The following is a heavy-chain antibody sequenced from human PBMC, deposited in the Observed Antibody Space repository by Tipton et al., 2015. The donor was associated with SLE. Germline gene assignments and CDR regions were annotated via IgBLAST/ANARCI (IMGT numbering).Heavy chain of an antibody. J-gene: IGHJ6*02. Sequence: SLRLSCAASGFTFSRYDMNWVRQAPEKGLEWVSGIRFSGGTTNYADSVKGRFIISRDNSEDILYLQMNSLRGDDTAVYYCAKRSVVAAADYYYFYGMDVWGQGTTVIVSS. CDR1: GFTFSRYD. D-gene: IGHD2-15*01. V-gene: IGHV3-23*01. CDR2: IRFSGGTT. CDR3: AKRSVVAAADYYYFYGMDV.